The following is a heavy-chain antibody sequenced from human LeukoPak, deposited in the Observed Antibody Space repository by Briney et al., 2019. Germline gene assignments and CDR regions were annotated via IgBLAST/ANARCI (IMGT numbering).Heavy chain of an antibody. CDR3: ARHGADSSGYYYYYFDY. V-gene: IGHV4-34*01. CDR2: INHSGST. CDR1: GGSFSGYY. D-gene: IGHD3-22*01. J-gene: IGHJ4*02. Sequence: SETLSLTCAVYGGSFSGYYWSWIRQPPGKGLEWIGEINHSGSTNYNPSLKSRVTISIDTSKNQFSLKLSSVTAADTAVYYCARHGADSSGYYYYYFDYWGQGTLVTVSS.